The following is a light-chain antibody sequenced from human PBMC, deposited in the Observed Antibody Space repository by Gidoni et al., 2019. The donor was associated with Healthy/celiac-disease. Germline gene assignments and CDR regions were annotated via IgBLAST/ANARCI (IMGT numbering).Light chain of an antibody. Sequence: EIVLTQSPATLSLSPGERATLSCMASQSVSSYLAWYQQKPGQAPRLLIYDASNRATGIPARFSGSGSGTDFTLTISSLEPEDFAVYYCQQRSNWPLTFGGXTKVEIK. CDR2: DAS. J-gene: IGKJ4*01. CDR3: QQRSNWPLT. CDR1: QSVSSY. V-gene: IGKV3-11*01.